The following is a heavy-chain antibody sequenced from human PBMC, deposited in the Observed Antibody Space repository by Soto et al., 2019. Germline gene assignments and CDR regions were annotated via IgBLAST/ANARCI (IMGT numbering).Heavy chain of an antibody. CDR1: GFTFSSYA. Sequence: GGSLRLSCAASGFTFSSYAMSWVRQAPGKGLEWVSAISGSGGSTYYADSVKGRFTISRDNSKNTLYLQMNSLRAEDTAVYYCAPWPLWQLDGDYYGMDVWGQGTTVTVSS. J-gene: IGHJ6*02. CDR2: ISGSGGST. V-gene: IGHV3-23*01. CDR3: APWPLWQLDGDYYGMDV. D-gene: IGHD3-10*01.